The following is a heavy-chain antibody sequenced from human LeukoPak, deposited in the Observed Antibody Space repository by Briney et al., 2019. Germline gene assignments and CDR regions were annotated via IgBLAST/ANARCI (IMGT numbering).Heavy chain of an antibody. D-gene: IGHD1-26*01. CDR2: ISGSGNTI. Sequence: GGSLRLSCAASGFTFSNYEMNWVRQAPGKGLEWVSYISGSGNTIHYADSVKGRFTISRDNAKNSLYLQMNSLRAEDTAVYYCARDRSGSYYYYYYMDVWGKGTTVTVSS. CDR1: GFTFSNYE. J-gene: IGHJ6*03. V-gene: IGHV3-48*03. CDR3: ARDRSGSYYYYYYMDV.